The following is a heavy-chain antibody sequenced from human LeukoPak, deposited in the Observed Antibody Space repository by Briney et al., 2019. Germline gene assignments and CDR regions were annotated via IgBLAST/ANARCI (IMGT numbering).Heavy chain of an antibody. Sequence: SETLSLTCTVSGGSISSSSYYWGWIRQPPGKGLEWSGSIYYSGSTYYNPSLKSRVTISVDTSKNQFSLKLSSVTAADTAVYYCARADTAMVYDAFDIWGQGTMVTVSS. V-gene: IGHV4-39*07. J-gene: IGHJ3*02. D-gene: IGHD5-18*01. CDR2: IYYSGST. CDR3: ARADTAMVYDAFDI. CDR1: GGSISSSSYY.